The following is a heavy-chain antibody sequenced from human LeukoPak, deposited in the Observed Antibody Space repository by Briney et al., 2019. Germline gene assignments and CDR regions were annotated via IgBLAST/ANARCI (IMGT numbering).Heavy chain of an antibody. V-gene: IGHV4-59*01. D-gene: IGHD5-18*01. Sequence: SETLSLTCTASGGSISSYYWSWIRQPPGKGLEWIGYIYYSGSTNYNPSLKSRVTISVDTSKNQFSLKLSSVTAADTAVYYCARDRGDTAMDFDYWGQGTLVTVSS. CDR3: ARDRGDTAMDFDY. J-gene: IGHJ4*02. CDR1: GGSISSYY. CDR2: IYYSGST.